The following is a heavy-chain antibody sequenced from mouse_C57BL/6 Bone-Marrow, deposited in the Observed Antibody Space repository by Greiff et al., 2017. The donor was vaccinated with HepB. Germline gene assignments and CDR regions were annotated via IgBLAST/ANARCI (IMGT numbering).Heavy chain of an antibody. J-gene: IGHJ2*01. CDR2: ISSGSSTI. CDR3: ARLGGEGY. Sequence: EVKLMESGGGLVKPGGSLKLSCAASGFTFSDYGMHWVRQAPEKGLEWVAYISSGSSTIYYADTVKGRFTISRDNAKNTLFLQMTSLRSEDTAMYYCARLGGEGYWGQGTTLTVSS. D-gene: IGHD4-1*01. CDR1: GFTFSDYG. V-gene: IGHV5-17*01.